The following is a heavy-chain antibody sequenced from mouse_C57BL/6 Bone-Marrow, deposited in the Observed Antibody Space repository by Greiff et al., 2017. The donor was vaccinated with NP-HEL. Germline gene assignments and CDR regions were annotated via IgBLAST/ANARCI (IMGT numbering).Heavy chain of an antibody. Sequence: QVQLQQSGPGLVQPSQSLSITCTVSGFSLTSYGVHWVRQSPGKGLEWLGVIWRGGSTDYNAAFMSRLSITKDNSKSQVFFKMNSLQADDTAIYYCAKRGDYGSSYGPWYFDVWGTGTTVTVSS. J-gene: IGHJ1*03. CDR2: IWRGGST. V-gene: IGHV2-5*01. D-gene: IGHD1-1*01. CDR3: AKRGDYGSSYGPWYFDV. CDR1: GFSLTSYG.